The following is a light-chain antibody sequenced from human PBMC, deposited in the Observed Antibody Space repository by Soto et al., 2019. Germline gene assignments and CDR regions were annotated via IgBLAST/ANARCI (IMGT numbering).Light chain of an antibody. Sequence: QSVLTQPPSASGTPGQRVTISCSGSSSNIGSNYVYWYQQLPGTAPKLLIYRNNQRPSGVPDRFSGSKSGTSASLAISGLRSEDEADYYCCSYAGSNTGVFGGGTKVTVL. CDR2: RNN. V-gene: IGLV1-47*01. J-gene: IGLJ3*02. CDR1: SSNIGSNY. CDR3: CSYAGSNTGV.